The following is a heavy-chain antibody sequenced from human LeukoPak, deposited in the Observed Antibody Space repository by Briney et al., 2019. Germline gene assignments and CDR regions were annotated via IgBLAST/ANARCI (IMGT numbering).Heavy chain of an antibody. CDR3: ASYYDSSGYYLVLAN. CDR1: GFTFDDYG. CDR2: INRNGGST. Sequence: GGSLRLSCAASGFTFDDYGMSWVRQAPGKGLEWVSGINRNGGSTGYADSVKGRFTIARDNAKNSLYLQMNSLRAEDTALYYCASYYDSSGYYLVLANWGQGTLVTVSS. D-gene: IGHD3-22*01. V-gene: IGHV3-20*04. J-gene: IGHJ4*02.